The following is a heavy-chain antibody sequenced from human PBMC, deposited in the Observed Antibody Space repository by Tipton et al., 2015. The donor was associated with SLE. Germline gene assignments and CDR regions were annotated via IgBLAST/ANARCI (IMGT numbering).Heavy chain of an antibody. CDR1: GFTFSGYS. CDR3: ARMGGTGYSSSWFNS. D-gene: IGHD6-13*01. Sequence: SLRLSCAASGFTFSGYSMNWVRQAPGKGLEWVANIRQDAVETYYMDSVKGRFSIFRDNDRNSVYLQMNSLRAEDTAIYYCARMGGTGYSSSWFNSWGQGIQVTVSS. V-gene: IGHV3-7*01. J-gene: IGHJ5*01. CDR2: IRQDAVET.